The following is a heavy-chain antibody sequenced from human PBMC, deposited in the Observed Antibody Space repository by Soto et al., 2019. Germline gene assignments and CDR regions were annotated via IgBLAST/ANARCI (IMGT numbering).Heavy chain of an antibody. J-gene: IGHJ6*02. CDR2: ISYDGRNK. CDR3: AKDRPSGSRPYYYGMDV. D-gene: IGHD1-26*01. V-gene: IGHV3-30*18. CDR1: GFTFSRYG. Sequence: QVPLLESGGGVVQPGRSLSLSCAASGFTFSRYGMHWVRQATGKGLERVAVISYDGRNKYYADSVKGRFTISRDNSKNALYLQMNSLSAEDTAVYYCAKDRPSGSRPYYYGMDVCGRGNKVTVYS.